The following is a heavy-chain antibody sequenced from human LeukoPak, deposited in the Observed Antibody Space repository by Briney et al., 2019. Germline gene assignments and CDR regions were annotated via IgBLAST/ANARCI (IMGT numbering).Heavy chain of an antibody. J-gene: IGHJ6*03. Sequence: PGGSLRLSGAASGFTFSSYAMHWVRQAPGKGLEYVSAISSNGGSTYYANSVKGRFTISRDNSKNTLYLQMGSLRAEDMAVYYCARVAYCGGDCYPSDYYYYMDVWGKGTTVTVSS. CDR2: ISSNGGST. CDR3: ARVAYCGGDCYPSDYYYYMDV. V-gene: IGHV3-64*01. CDR1: GFTFSSYA. D-gene: IGHD2-21*02.